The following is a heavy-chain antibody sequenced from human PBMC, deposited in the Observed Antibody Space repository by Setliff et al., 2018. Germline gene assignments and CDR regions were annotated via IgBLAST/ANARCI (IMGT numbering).Heavy chain of an antibody. D-gene: IGHD3-22*01. CDR3: ARRYSSGYYHEDYFDY. Sequence: PGGSLRLSCAASGFPLSTYGMHWVRQAPGKGLEWVAFIRYDGSNKYYADSVKDRFTISRDNSKNTLYLQMNSLRAEDTAVYYCARRYSSGYYHEDYFDYWGQGTLVTVSS. CDR2: IRYDGSNK. J-gene: IGHJ4*02. CDR1: GFPLSTYG. V-gene: IGHV3-30*02.